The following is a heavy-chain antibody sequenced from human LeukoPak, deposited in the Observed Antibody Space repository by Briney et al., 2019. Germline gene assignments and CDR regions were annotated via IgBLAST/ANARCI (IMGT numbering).Heavy chain of an antibody. CDR1: GFTLSSYS. D-gene: IGHD3-10*01. Sequence: GESLRLSCAASGFTLSSYSMNWVRQAPGKGLEWVAVVSYDGTETKYADSVKGRLNLSRDNSKNTVYLQMNSLTFEDTAVYYCARSARGVIFDVWGKGTTVIVSS. CDR3: ARSARGVIFDV. CDR2: VSYDGTET. J-gene: IGHJ6*04. V-gene: IGHV3-30*03.